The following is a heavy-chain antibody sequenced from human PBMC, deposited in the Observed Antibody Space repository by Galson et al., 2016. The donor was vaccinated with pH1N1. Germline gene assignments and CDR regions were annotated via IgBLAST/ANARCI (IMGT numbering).Heavy chain of an antibody. CDR1: GFTFSNYV. Sequence: SLRLSCAASGFTFSNYVMSWVRQAPGKGLEWVSAVSSSAISTYYADSVKGRFTISRDNSKNMLYLQMNSLRAEDTAVYYCAKDRITHIPGGGTWQHWGQGTLVTVSS. V-gene: IGHV3-23*01. J-gene: IGHJ1*01. CDR3: AKDRITHIPGGGTWQH. CDR2: VSSSAIST. D-gene: IGHD6-13*01.